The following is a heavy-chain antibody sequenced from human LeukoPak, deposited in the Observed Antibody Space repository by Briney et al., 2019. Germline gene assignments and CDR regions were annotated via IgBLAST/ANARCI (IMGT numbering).Heavy chain of an antibody. J-gene: IGHJ3*02. D-gene: IGHD6-6*01. Sequence: GGSVRLSCTASGFTFNTYSMNWVRQAPGKGLEWVSSISVRSNFIYYADSVKGRFTISRDNAKNSLYLQMSSLRPDDTAVYYCARDRLAARDAFDIWGQGTMVTVSS. V-gene: IGHV3-21*01. CDR2: ISVRSNFI. CDR1: GFTFNTYS. CDR3: ARDRLAARDAFDI.